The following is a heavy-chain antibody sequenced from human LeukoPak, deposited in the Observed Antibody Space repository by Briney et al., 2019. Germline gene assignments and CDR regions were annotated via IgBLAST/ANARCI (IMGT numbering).Heavy chain of an antibody. CDR3: ARDSQLWFDY. CDR1: GGSIISYY. Sequence: SESRSLTCTVSGGSIISYYWSWIRQPAGKGLEWIGRIYTSGSTNYNPSLKSRVTMSVDTSKNQFSLKLSSVTAADTAVYYCARDSQLWFDYWGQGTLVTVSS. CDR2: IYTSGST. D-gene: IGHD5-18*01. J-gene: IGHJ4*02. V-gene: IGHV4-4*07.